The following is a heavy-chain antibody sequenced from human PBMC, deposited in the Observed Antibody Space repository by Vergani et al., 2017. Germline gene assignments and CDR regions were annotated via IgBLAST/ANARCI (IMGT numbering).Heavy chain of an antibody. Sequence: EVQLVESGGGLVQPGGSLRLSCAASGFTFSSYWMSWVRQAPGKGLEWVANIKQDGSEKYYVDSVKGRFTISRDNAKNSLYLQMNSLRAEDTAVYYCATDLSIAARLARDYYYYGMDVWGQGTTVTVSS. CDR1: GFTFSSYW. CDR3: ATDLSIAARLARDYYYYGMDV. J-gene: IGHJ6*02. CDR2: IKQDGSEK. V-gene: IGHV3-7*03. D-gene: IGHD6-6*01.